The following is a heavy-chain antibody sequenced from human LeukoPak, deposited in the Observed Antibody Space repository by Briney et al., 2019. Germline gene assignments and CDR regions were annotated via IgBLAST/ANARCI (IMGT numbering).Heavy chain of an antibody. CDR2: INAGNGNT. V-gene: IGHV1-3*01. D-gene: IGHD2-2*02. Sequence: GASVKVSCKASGYTFTSYAMHWVRQAPGQRLEWMGWINAGNGNTKYSQKFQGRVTITRDTSASTAYMELSSLRSEDTAVYYCASASSRYCSSTSCYTNWFDPWGQGTLVTVSS. J-gene: IGHJ5*02. CDR1: GYTFTSYA. CDR3: ASASSRYCSSTSCYTNWFDP.